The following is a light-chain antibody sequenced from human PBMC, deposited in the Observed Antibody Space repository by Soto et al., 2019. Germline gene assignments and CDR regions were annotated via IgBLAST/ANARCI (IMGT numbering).Light chain of an antibody. J-gene: IGKJ5*01. CDR3: QQYEKWPPSIT. V-gene: IGKV3-15*01. CDR2: GAS. Sequence: EIVLAQVPATLSLSPGERATLSCRASQSVSSYLAWYQQKPGQAPRLLIYGASTRATGISARFSGGGSGTEFTLTISSLQSEDFALYFCQQYEKWPPSITFGQGTQLEIK. CDR1: QSVSSY.